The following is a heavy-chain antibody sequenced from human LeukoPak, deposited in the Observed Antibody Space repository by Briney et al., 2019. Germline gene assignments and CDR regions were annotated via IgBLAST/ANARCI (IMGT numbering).Heavy chain of an antibody. V-gene: IGHV3-7*01. CDR3: ASVHDFWSGYPDY. J-gene: IGHJ4*02. D-gene: IGHD3-3*01. Sequence: GGSLRLSCAASGFTFSSYWMSWVRQTPEKGLQWVANIKPDGSEGYFINSVKGRFTISRDNAKNSLYLQMNSLRAEDTAVYYCASVHDFWSGYPDYWGQGTLVTVSS. CDR1: GFTFSSYW. CDR2: IKPDGSEG.